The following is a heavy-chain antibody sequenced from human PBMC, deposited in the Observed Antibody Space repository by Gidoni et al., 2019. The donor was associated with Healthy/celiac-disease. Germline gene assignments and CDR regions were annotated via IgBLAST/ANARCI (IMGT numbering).Heavy chain of an antibody. V-gene: IGHV1-69*01. J-gene: IGHJ4*02. CDR1: GRPLSSHT. Sequence: QVQLMHSGAEAKTPRSSVKVSCKAPGRPLSSHTITWVRQVPGQGLEWMGWIIPIFGTANYAQKFTGRVPITAYESTSTAYMELSSLRSEDTAVYYCARSPVELRFLECFPPDYWGQGTLVTVSS. D-gene: IGHD3-3*01. CDR3: ARSPVELRFLECFPPDY. CDR2: IIPIFGTA.